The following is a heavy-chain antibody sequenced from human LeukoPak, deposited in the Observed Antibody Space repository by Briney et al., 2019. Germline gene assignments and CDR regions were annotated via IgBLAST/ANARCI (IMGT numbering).Heavy chain of an antibody. CDR2: IYYSGST. J-gene: IGHJ4*02. D-gene: IGHD3-3*01. V-gene: IGHV4-59*12. CDR3: ARENTIFGVVIDS. Sequence: PSETLSLTCTVSGGSISSYYWSWIRQPPGKGLEWIGYIYYSGSTNYNPSLKSRVTISVDTSKNQFSLKLSSVTAADTAVYYCARENTIFGVVIDSWGQGTLVTVSS. CDR1: GGSISSYY.